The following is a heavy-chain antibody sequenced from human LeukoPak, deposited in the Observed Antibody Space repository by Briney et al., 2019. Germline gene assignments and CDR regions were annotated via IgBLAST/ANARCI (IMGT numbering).Heavy chain of an antibody. CDR1: GFTFSSYA. V-gene: IGHV3-23*01. CDR3: ASPYGDYLPGDAFDI. CDR2: LSGSGRST. D-gene: IGHD4-17*01. Sequence: PGGSLRLSCAASGFTFSSYAMTWVRQAPGKGLEWVSTLSGSGRSTYYADSVKGRFTISRDNSKNTLYLQMNSLRAEDTALYYCASPYGDYLPGDAFDIWGQGTMVTVSS. J-gene: IGHJ3*02.